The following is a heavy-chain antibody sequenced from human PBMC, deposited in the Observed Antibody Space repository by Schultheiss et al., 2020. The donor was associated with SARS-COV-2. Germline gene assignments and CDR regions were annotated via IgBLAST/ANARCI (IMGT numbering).Heavy chain of an antibody. V-gene: IGHV3-9*01. CDR2: ISWNSGSI. J-gene: IGHJ6*02. Sequence: GGSLRLSCAASGFTFDDYAMHWVRQAPGKGLEWVSGISWNSGSIGYADSVKGRFTISRDNAKNSLYLQMNSLRAEDTALYYCAKDKGGASGWLLYLYRDYYGMDVWGQGTTVTVSS. CDR3: AKDKGGASGWLLYLYRDYYGMDV. D-gene: IGHD3-3*01. CDR1: GFTFDDYA.